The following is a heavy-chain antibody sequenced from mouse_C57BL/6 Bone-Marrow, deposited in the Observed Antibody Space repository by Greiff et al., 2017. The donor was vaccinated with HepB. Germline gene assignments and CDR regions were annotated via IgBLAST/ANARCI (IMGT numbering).Heavy chain of an antibody. J-gene: IGHJ2*01. V-gene: IGHV7-3*01. CDR2: IRNKANGYTT. CDR3: ARDEGANWDAYFDY. Sequence: EVQVVESGGGLVQPGGSLSLSCAASGFTFTDYYMSWVRQPPGKALEWLGFIRNKANGYTTEYSASVKGRFTISRDNSQSILYLQMNALRAEDSATYYCARDEGANWDAYFDYWGQGTTLTVSS. D-gene: IGHD4-1*01. CDR1: GFTFTDYY.